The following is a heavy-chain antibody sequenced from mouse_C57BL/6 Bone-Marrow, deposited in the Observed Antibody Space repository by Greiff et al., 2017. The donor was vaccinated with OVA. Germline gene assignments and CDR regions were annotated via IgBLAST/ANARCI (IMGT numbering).Heavy chain of an antibody. D-gene: IGHD2-4*01. V-gene: IGHV5-17*01. CDR1: GFTFSDYG. CDR3: ARQGLRLYYFDY. J-gene: IGHJ2*01. CDR2: ISSGSSTI. Sequence: DVQLQESGGGLVKPGGSLKLSCAASGFTFSDYGMHWVRQAPEKGLEWVAYISSGSSTIYYADTVKGRFTISRDNAKNTLFLQMTSLRSEDTAMYYCARQGLRLYYFDYWGQGTTLTVSS.